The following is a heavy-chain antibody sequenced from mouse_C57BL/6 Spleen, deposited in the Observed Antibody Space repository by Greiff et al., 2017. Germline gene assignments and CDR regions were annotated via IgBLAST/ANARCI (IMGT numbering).Heavy chain of an antibody. D-gene: IGHD2-1*01. J-gene: IGHJ3*01. CDR3: ARSDYGNYAWFAY. CDR1: GYAFTNYL. V-gene: IGHV1-54*01. CDR2: INPGSGGT. Sequence: QVQLQQSGAELVRPGTSVKVSCKASGYAFTNYLLEWVKQRPGQGLEWIGVINPGSGGTNYNEKFKGKATLTADKSSSTAYMQLSSLTSEDSAVYFCARSDYGNYAWFAYWGQGTLVTVSA.